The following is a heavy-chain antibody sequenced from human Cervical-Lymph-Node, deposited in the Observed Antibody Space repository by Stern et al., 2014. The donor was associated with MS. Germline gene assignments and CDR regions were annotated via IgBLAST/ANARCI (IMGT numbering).Heavy chain of an antibody. CDR1: GGSFSYYD. J-gene: IGHJ4*02. CDR2: IIPIVGTA. D-gene: IGHD3-22*01. Sequence: QLVQSGAEVKKPGSSVKVSCTASGGSFSYYDINWVRQAPGQGPEWVGGIIPIVGTANYALKLQGRITITADESTSAAYMELSSLRSEDAAVYYCSRGRRHYDTSGGYYFDSWGQGTLVTVSS. V-gene: IGHV1-69*01. CDR3: SRGRRHYDTSGGYYFDS.